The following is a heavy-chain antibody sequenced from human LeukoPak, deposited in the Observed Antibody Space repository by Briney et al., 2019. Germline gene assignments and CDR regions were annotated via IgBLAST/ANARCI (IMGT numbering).Heavy chain of an antibody. CDR2: ISSSGSTI. V-gene: IGHV3-48*03. J-gene: IGHJ4*02. CDR3: ARLIAAAALDY. CDR1: GFTFSSYE. Sequence: PGGSLRLSCAASGFTFSSYEMNWVRQAPGKGLEWVSYISSSGSTIYYADSVKGRFTISRDNAKNSLYLQMNSLRAEDTAVYYCARLIAAAALDYWGQGTLVTVSS. D-gene: IGHD6-13*01.